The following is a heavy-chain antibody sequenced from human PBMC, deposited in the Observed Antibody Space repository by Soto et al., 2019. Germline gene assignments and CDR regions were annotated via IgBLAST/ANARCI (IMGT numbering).Heavy chain of an antibody. Sequence: GGSLRLSCAASGFTFSSYGMHWVRQAPGKGLEWVAVISYDGSNKYYADSVKGRFTISRDNSKNTLYLQMNSLRAEDTAVYYCAKDPLRFLEWPHLRETGFDYWGQGTLVTVSS. J-gene: IGHJ4*02. D-gene: IGHD3-3*01. CDR3: AKDPLRFLEWPHLRETGFDY. V-gene: IGHV3-30*18. CDR2: ISYDGSNK. CDR1: GFTFSSYG.